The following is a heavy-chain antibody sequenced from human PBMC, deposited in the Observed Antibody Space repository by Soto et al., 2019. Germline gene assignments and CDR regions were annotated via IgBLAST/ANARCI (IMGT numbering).Heavy chain of an antibody. CDR3: ARGSGSLYYFDF. D-gene: IGHD1-26*01. CDR1: GFTFSSYA. Sequence: GGSLRLSCAASGFTFSSYAMHWVRQAPGKGLEWVAVISYDGSNKYYADSVKGRFTISRDNSKNTLHLQMNSLRAEDTAVYYCARGSGSLYYFDFWGRGTLVTVSS. J-gene: IGHJ4*02. CDR2: ISYDGSNK. V-gene: IGHV3-30*14.